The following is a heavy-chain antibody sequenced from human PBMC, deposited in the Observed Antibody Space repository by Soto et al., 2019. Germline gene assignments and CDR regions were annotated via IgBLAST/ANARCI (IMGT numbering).Heavy chain of an antibody. V-gene: IGHV1-18*04. CDR2: ISAYNGNT. CDR3: ARDILYYYYSSGYYHDY. J-gene: IGHJ4*02. CDR1: GYTFTSYG. D-gene: IGHD3-22*01. Sequence: QVQLVQSGAEVKKPGATVKVSCKTSGYTFTSYGIIWVRQAPGQGLEGMGWISAYNGNTNYAQKSQGRVTMTTDTSTSTAYMELRSLKSDDTAVYYCARDILYYYYSSGYYHDYWGQGTLVTVSS.